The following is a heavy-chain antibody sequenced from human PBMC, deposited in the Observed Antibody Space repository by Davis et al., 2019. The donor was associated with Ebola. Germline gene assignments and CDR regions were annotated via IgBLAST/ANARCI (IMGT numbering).Heavy chain of an antibody. CDR3: ARKGSYYGMDV. CDR1: GYTFTSYG. Sequence: ASVKVSCKASGYTFTSYGISWVRQAPGQGLEWMGWISAYNGNTSYAQKFQGRVTMTRDTSTSTVYMELSSLRSEDTAVYYCARKGSYYGMDVWGQGTTVTVSS. J-gene: IGHJ6*02. D-gene: IGHD2-15*01. CDR2: ISAYNGNT. V-gene: IGHV1-18*04.